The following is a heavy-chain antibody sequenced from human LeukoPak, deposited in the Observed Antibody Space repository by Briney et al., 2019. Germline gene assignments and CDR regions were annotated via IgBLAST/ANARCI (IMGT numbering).Heavy chain of an antibody. Sequence: SVTVSCKASGYAFLGYYIHWLRRAPGQGLEWMGWIHPCHGVTKYEHQFQGRVTLTRDTSTSTAFTELNRLNSDDPAVYYCARRPTYYGSETSNWFDPWGQGTLVTVSS. CDR3: ARRPTYYGSETSNWFDP. D-gene: IGHD3-10*01. V-gene: IGHV1-2*02. CDR1: GYAFLGYY. CDR2: IHPCHGVT. J-gene: IGHJ5*02.